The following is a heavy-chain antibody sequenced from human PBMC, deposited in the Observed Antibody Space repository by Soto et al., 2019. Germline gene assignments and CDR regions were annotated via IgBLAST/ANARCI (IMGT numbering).Heavy chain of an antibody. CDR3: AREAGHYSSSSDNWFDP. V-gene: IGHV1-69*12. CDR2: IIPIFGTA. CDR1: GGTFSSYA. J-gene: IGHJ5*02. Sequence: QVQLVQSGAEVKKPGSSVKVSCKASGGTFSSYAISWVRQAPGQGLEWMGGIIPIFGTANYAQKFQGRVTITAXXSXSXXYRELSSLRSEDTAVYYCAREAGHYSSSSDNWFDPWGQGTLVTVSS. D-gene: IGHD6-6*01.